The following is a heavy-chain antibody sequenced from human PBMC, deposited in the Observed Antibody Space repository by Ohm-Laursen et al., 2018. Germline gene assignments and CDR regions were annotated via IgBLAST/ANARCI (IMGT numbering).Heavy chain of an antibody. CDR3: AREFPITIFGVVNHDVFDI. Sequence: GSLRPSCAASGFTFSSYWMHWVRQAPGKGLVWVSRINSDGSSTTYADSVKGRFTISRDNAKNTLYLQMNSLRAEDTAVYYCAREFPITIFGVVNHDVFDIWGQGTMVTVSS. CDR1: GFTFSSYW. D-gene: IGHD3-3*01. CDR2: INSDGSST. V-gene: IGHV3-74*01. J-gene: IGHJ3*02.